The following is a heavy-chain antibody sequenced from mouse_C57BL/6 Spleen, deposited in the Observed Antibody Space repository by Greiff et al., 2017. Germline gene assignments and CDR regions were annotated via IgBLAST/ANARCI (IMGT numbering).Heavy chain of an antibody. V-gene: IGHV5-4*03. CDR3: ARVSNPYYAMDY. D-gene: IGHD2-5*01. CDR2: ISDGGSYT. J-gene: IGHJ4*01. Sequence: EVKLVESGGGLVKPGGSLKLSCAASGFTFSSYAMSWVRQTPEKRLEWVATISDGGSYTYYPDNVKGRFTISRDNAKNNLYLQMSHLKSEDTAMYYCARVSNPYYAMDYWGQGTSVTVAS. CDR1: GFTFSSYA.